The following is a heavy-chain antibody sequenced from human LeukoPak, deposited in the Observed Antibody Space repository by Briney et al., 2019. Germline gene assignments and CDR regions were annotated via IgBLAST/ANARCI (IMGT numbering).Heavy chain of an antibody. V-gene: IGHV4-59*08. J-gene: IGHJ4*02. CDR3: AISPYGGYSGWVDY. Sequence: SETLSLTCTVWSGSMSRYYWRWIRQPPGRGVEWIGYIHYIVSTIYNPSLKSPVTISVETSKNHFSLKLTSVTAADTAFYYFAISPYGGYSGWVDYWGQGTLVTVSS. CDR2: IHYIVST. D-gene: IGHD4-23*01. CDR1: SGSMSRYY.